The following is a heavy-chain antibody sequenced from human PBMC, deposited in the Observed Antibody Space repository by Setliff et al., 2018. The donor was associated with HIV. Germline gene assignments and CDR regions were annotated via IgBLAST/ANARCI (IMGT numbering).Heavy chain of an antibody. V-gene: IGHV4-61*09. CDR1: GDSISSGSYF. CDR3: ARDNSYYYGSGSHYWYGMDV. Sequence: SETLSLTCTVSGDSISSGSYFWIWIRQPAGKGLEWIGHISTTGSTNYNPSLKSRVIMSVDTSRNQFSLKLSSVTAADTAVYYCARDNSYYYGSGSHYWYGMDVWGQGTTVTVSS. D-gene: IGHD3-10*01. J-gene: IGHJ6*01. CDR2: ISTTGST.